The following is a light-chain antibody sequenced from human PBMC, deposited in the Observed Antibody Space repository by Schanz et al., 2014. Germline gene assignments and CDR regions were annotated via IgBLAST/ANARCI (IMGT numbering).Light chain of an antibody. CDR2: EVS. V-gene: IGLV2-14*02. CDR3: SSYTSIGTRV. Sequence: QSALTQPASVSGSPGQSITISCTGTSSDVGSYNLVSWYQHHPGKAPKLMIYEVSKRPSGVPDRFSGSKSGITASLTVSGLQAEDEADYYCSSYTSIGTRVFGGGTKLTVL. J-gene: IGLJ3*02. CDR1: SSDVGSYNL.